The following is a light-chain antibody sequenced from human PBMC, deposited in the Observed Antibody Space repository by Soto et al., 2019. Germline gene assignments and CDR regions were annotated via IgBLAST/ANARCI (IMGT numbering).Light chain of an antibody. V-gene: IGKV1-5*03. CDR1: QSISSW. Sequence: DIKMTQSPSTLSASVGDRVTITCRASQSISSWLAWYQQKPGKAPKLLIYKASSLESGVPSRFSGSRSGTEFTLTISSLQPDDFATYYCQQYNSYPYTFGQGTKLEIK. CDR2: KAS. J-gene: IGKJ2*01. CDR3: QQYNSYPYT.